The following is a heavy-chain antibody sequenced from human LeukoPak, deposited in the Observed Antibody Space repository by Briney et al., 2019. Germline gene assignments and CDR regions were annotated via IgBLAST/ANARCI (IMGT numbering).Heavy chain of an antibody. CDR2: IRTDGGEK. CDR1: GFTFRNYG. CDR3: ARIGYSTSGANFDY. V-gene: IGHV3-30*02. Sequence: GGSLRLSCAASGFTFRNYGMHWVRQAPGKGLEWVASIRTDGGEKYHADSVQGRFSISRDNSKNTLYLQMDSLRAEDTALYYCARIGYSTSGANFDYWGQGTLVTVSS. J-gene: IGHJ4*02. D-gene: IGHD6-13*01.